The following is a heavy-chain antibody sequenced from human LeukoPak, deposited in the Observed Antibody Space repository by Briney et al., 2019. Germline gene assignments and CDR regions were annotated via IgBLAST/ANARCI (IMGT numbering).Heavy chain of an antibody. CDR3: ARYGYCSSTSCSDAFDI. D-gene: IGHD2-2*01. J-gene: IGHJ3*02. CDR1: GGTFSSYA. CDR2: IIPIFGTA. Sequence: GSSVKVSCKASGGTFSSYAISWVRQAPGQGLEWMGRIIPIFGTANYAQKFQGRVTITTDESTSTAYMELSSLRSEDTAVYYCARYGYCSSTSCSDAFDIWGQGTMVTVSS. V-gene: IGHV1-69*05.